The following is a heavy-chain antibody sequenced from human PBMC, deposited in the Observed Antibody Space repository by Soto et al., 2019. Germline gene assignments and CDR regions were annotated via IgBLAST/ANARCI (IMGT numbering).Heavy chain of an antibody. CDR3: ARQSTYCSGGSCQTYYYGMDV. Sequence: PGESLKISYKGSGYSFTSYWIGWVRQMPGKGLEWMGIIYPGDSDTRYSPSFQGQVTISADESISTAYLQWSSLKASDTAMYYCARQSTYCSGGSCQTYYYGMDVWGQGTTVTVSS. V-gene: IGHV5-51*01. D-gene: IGHD2-15*01. CDR1: GYSFTSYW. CDR2: IYPGDSDT. J-gene: IGHJ6*02.